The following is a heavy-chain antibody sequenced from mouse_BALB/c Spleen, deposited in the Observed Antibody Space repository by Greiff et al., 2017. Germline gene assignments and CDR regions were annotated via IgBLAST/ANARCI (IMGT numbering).Heavy chain of an antibody. Sequence: EVQLQESGPELVKPGASVKMSCKASGYTFTSYVMHWVKQKPGQGLEWIGYINPYNDGTKYNEKFKGKATLTSDKSSSTAYMELSSLTSEDSAVYYCAREANGYYAYYYAMDYWGQGTSVTVSS. CDR2: INPYNDGT. J-gene: IGHJ4*01. CDR1: GYTFTSYV. CDR3: AREANGYYAYYYAMDY. V-gene: IGHV1-14*01. D-gene: IGHD2-3*01.